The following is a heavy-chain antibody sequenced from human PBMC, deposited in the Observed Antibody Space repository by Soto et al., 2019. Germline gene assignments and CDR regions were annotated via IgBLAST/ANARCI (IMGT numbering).Heavy chain of an antibody. CDR2: IWYDGSNK. D-gene: IGHD6-19*01. V-gene: IGHV3-33*01. CDR3: ARDRGIAVAMDV. J-gene: IGHJ6*02. CDR1: GFTFSSYG. Sequence: QVQLVESGGGVVQPGRSLRLSCAASGFTFSSYGMHWVRQAPGKGLEWVAVIWYDGSNKYYADSVKGRFTISRDNSKNSLYRQMNSLRAEDTAVYYCARDRGIAVAMDVWGQGTTVTVSS.